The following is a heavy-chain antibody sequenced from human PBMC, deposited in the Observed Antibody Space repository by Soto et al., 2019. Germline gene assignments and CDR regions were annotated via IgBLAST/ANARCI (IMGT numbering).Heavy chain of an antibody. CDR1: GFTFDDYA. CDR3: AKDISAGSTFDAFDI. V-gene: IGHV3-9*01. D-gene: IGHD2-2*01. CDR2: ISWNSGSI. Sequence: GGSLRLSCAASGFTFDDYAMHWVRQAPGKGLEWVSGISWNSGSIGYADSVKGRFTISRDNAKNSLYLQMNSLRAEDTALYYCAKDISAGSTFDAFDIWGQGTMVTVSS. J-gene: IGHJ3*02.